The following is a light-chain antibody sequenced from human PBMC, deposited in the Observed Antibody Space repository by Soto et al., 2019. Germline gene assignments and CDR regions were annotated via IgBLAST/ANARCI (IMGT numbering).Light chain of an antibody. CDR3: QSCDSSLSGSVV. V-gene: IGLV1-40*01. CDR2: GNR. Sequence: QSVLTQPPSVSGAPGQRVTISCTGTSSNIGAGYDVHWYQQFPGTAPKLLIYGNRNRPSGVPDRFSGSKSGASASLAITGLQAEDEATYYCQSCDSSLSGSVVFGTGTKVTVL. CDR1: SSNIGAGYD. J-gene: IGLJ1*01.